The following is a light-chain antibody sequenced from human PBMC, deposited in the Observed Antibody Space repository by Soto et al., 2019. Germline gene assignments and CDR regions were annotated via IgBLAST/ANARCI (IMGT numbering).Light chain of an antibody. J-gene: IGKJ4*01. V-gene: IGKV1-39*01. CDR3: QETYSSLT. CDR1: ESITSY. CDR2: AAS. Sequence: PLSMSVSVGDRVTITCRASESITSYLNWYQQKPGKAPKLLIYAASSLHTGVPSRFSGSGFGTDFTLTISSLQPEDFATYFCQETYSSLTFGGGTKVDIK.